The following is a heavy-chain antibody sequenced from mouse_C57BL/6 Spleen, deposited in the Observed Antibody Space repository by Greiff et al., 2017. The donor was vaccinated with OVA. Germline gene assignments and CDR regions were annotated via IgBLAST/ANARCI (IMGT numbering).Heavy chain of an antibody. CDR3: ARSDSNYEGYFDV. V-gene: IGHV1-53*01. CDR1: GYTFTSYW. J-gene: IGHJ1*03. CDR2: INPSNGGT. D-gene: IGHD2-5*01. Sequence: QVQLQQPGTELVKPGASVKLSCKASGYTFTSYWMPWVKQRPGQGLEWIGNINPSNGGTNYHEKFKSKATLTVDNSYSPTYMQLSSLTSEDAAVYYCARSDSNYEGYFDVWGTGTTVTVSS.